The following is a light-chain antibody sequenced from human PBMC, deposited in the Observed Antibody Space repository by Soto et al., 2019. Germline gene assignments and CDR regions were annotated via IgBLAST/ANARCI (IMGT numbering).Light chain of an antibody. CDR1: QSVSTN. CDR2: GAF. V-gene: IGKV3-15*01. J-gene: IGKJ1*01. Sequence: EIVMTQSPATLSVSPGERATLSCRASQSVSTNLAWYQQKPGQAPRLLIYGAFTRATDIPARFSGSGSGTEFTLTISSLKSEDFAVYYCQLHNNWPPWTFGQGTKVESK. CDR3: QLHNNWPPWT.